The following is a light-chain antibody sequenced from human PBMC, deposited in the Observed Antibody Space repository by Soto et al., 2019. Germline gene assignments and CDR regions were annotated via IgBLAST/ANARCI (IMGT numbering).Light chain of an antibody. CDR3: QQSYSTPLT. CDR1: QDISNY. J-gene: IGKJ4*01. CDR2: AAS. Sequence: DIHMTQSPSSLSASVGDRVTITCQASQDISNYLNWYQQKPGKAPKLLIYAASSLQSGVPSRFSGSGSGTDFTLTISSLQPEDFATYYCQQSYSTPLTFGGGTKVDI. V-gene: IGKV1-39*01.